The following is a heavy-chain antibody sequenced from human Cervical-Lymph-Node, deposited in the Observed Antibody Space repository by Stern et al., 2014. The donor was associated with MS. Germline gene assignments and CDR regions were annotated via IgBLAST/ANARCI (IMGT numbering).Heavy chain of an antibody. D-gene: IGHD3-9*01. CDR3: ADSHYDIKTTYGPGPSDY. V-gene: IGHV2-5*02. Sequence: QVTLRESGPTLVKPTETLTLTCTFSGFSLTTSGVSVGWIRQPPGKALEWLALIYWDSTKRYSTSLTSRITITKDTSKNQVVLTRTNMDPVDTATYYCADSHYDIKTTYGPGPSDYWGQGTLVTVSS. CDR2: IYWDSTK. CDR1: GFSLTTSGVS. J-gene: IGHJ4*02.